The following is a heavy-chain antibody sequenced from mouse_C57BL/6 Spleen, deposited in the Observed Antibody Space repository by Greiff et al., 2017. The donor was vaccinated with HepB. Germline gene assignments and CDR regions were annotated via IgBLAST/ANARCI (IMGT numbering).Heavy chain of an antibody. CDR1: GYTFTSYW. D-gene: IGHD2-3*01. CDR2: INPSNGGT. CDR3: ARWDGYYSWFAY. Sequence: QVQLQQPGTELVKPGASVKLSCKASGYTFTSYWMHWVKQRPGQGLEWIGNINPSNGGTNYNEKFKSKATLTVDKSSSTAYMQLSSLTSEDSAVYFCARWDGYYSWFAYWGQGTLVTVSA. J-gene: IGHJ3*01. V-gene: IGHV1-53*01.